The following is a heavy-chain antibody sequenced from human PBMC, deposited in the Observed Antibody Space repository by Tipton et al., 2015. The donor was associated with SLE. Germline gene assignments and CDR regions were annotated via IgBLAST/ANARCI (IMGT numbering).Heavy chain of an antibody. CDR1: GFTVSSNY. CDR2: INHSGST. Sequence: LRLSCAASGFTVSSNYMSWIRQPPGKGLEWIGEINHSGSTNYNPSLKSRVTISIDTSKNQFSLKLSSVTAADTAVYYCATGRREMATIRGDWFDPWGQGTLVTVSS. D-gene: IGHD5-24*01. CDR3: ATGRREMATIRGDWFDP. V-gene: IGHV4-34*01. J-gene: IGHJ5*02.